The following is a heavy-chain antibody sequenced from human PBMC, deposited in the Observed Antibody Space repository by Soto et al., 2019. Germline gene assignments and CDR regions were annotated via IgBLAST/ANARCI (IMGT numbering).Heavy chain of an antibody. V-gene: IGHV3-30*18. Sequence: GASLRLSCAASGFTFSSYGMHWVGQGPGKGLEWVAVISYDGSNKYYADSVKGRFTISRDNSKNTLYLQMNSLRAEDTAVYYCAKECGIAAAGTCFDDWGQGTLVTVSS. CDR1: GFTFSSYG. D-gene: IGHD6-13*01. CDR3: AKECGIAAAGTCFDD. CDR2: ISYDGSNK. J-gene: IGHJ4*02.